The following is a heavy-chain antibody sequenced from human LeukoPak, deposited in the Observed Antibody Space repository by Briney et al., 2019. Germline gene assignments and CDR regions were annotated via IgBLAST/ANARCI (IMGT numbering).Heavy chain of an antibody. Sequence: SQTLSLTCAVSGGSISSGGYSWSWIRQPPGKGLEWIGYIYHSGSTYYNPSLKSRVTISVDRSKNQFSLKLSSVTAADTAVYYCARERAYYMDVWGKGTTVTVSS. J-gene: IGHJ6*03. CDR1: GGSISSGGYS. CDR2: IYHSGST. CDR3: ARERAYYMDV. V-gene: IGHV4-30-2*01.